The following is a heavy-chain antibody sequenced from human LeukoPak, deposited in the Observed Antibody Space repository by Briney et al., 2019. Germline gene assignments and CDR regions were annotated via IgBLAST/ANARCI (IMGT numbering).Heavy chain of an antibody. Sequence: SETLSLTCAVYGGSFSGYYWSWIRQPPGKGLEWIGEINHSGSTNYNPSLKSRVTISVDTSKNQFSLKLSSVTAADTAVYYCAMFSSGWDPYDYWGQGTLVTVSS. CDR3: AMFSSGWDPYDY. CDR2: INHSGST. J-gene: IGHJ4*02. CDR1: GGSFSGYY. D-gene: IGHD6-19*01. V-gene: IGHV4-34*01.